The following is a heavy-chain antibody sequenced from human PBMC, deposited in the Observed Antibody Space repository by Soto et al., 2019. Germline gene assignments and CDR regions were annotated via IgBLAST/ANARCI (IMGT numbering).Heavy chain of an antibody. CDR2: IGPESGAT. Sequence: ASVKVSCKASGYTFTGHYIHWVRQAPEQGPEWMGEIGPESGATRYAQRFQGRVTMTRDMSITTVYMELDNLSPDDTAVYYCGRGRSGQIVVFYWGQGTPVTV. J-gene: IGHJ4*02. CDR1: GYTFTGHY. D-gene: IGHD1-26*01. CDR3: GRGRSGQIVVFY. V-gene: IGHV1-2*02.